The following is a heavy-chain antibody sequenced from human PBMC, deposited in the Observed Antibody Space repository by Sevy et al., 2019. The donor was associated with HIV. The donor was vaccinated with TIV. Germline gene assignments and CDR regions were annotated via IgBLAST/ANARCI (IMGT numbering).Heavy chain of an antibody. J-gene: IGHJ4*02. D-gene: IGHD3-16*02. CDR2: IDFSGSA. CDR1: GGSISGSNYY. V-gene: IGHV4-39*01. Sequence: SETLSLICTVSGGSISGSNYYWGWIRQPPGEGLEWIGSIDFSGSAYNNPSLNSRVTISVDTSKNQFSLRLRSVTAAATAVYYCARQDFLVSSSPRSKTLHYWGQGTLVTVSS. CDR3: ARQDFLVSSSPRSKTLHY.